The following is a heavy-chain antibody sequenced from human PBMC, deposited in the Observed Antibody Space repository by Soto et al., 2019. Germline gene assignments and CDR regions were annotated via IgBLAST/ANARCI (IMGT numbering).Heavy chain of an antibody. D-gene: IGHD5-12*01. CDR3: ARVGYSGYEFDY. J-gene: IGHJ4*02. CDR2: IYYSGST. CDR1: GGSISSGGYY. Sequence: QVQLQESGPGLVKPSETLSLTCTVSGGSISSGGYYWSWIRQHPGKGLEWIGYIYYSGSTYYNPSLKCRVTISVDTSKNQFSLKLSSVTAADTAVYYCARVGYSGYEFDYWGQGTLVTVSS. V-gene: IGHV4-31*03.